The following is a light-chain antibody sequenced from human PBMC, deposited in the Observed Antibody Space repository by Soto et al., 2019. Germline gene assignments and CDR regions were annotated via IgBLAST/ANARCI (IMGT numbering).Light chain of an antibody. J-gene: IGKJ4*01. CDR3: QPYNNWPLT. Sequence: EVVLTQSPDTLSLSPGETATLSCRASQSLRPTYVAWYQQKPGQAPRLLIYGASFRATGVPTRFSGSRSGAEFTLTINSLQSEDFAVYYCQPYNNWPLTFGGGTKV. V-gene: IGKV3-15*01. CDR1: QSLRPTY. CDR2: GAS.